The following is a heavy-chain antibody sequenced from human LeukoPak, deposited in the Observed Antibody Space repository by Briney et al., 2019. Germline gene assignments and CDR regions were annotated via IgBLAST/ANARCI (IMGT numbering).Heavy chain of an antibody. CDR1: GGTFSSYA. Sequence: SVKVSCKASGGTFSSYAISWVRQAPGQGLEWMGRIIPIFGTANYAQKFQGRVTITTDESTSTAYMELSSLRSEDTAVYYCARGDQNCSGGSCFASPFDYWGQGTLVTVPS. D-gene: IGHD2-15*01. CDR2: IIPIFGTA. CDR3: ARGDQNCSGGSCFASPFDY. V-gene: IGHV1-69*05. J-gene: IGHJ4*02.